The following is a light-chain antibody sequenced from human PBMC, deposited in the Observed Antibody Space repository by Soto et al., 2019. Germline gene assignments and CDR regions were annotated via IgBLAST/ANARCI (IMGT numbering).Light chain of an antibody. CDR1: QDISNY. CDR2: DAS. CDR3: QQYDHLPIT. J-gene: IGKJ5*01. V-gene: IGKV1-33*01. Sequence: DVQMTQSPSSLSASVGDTITITCQATQDISNYLNWYQQKPGEAPKLLIYDASKLETGVPSRFSGSGSGTDFTFTISSLQPEDFATYHCQQYDHLPITFCQGTRLETK.